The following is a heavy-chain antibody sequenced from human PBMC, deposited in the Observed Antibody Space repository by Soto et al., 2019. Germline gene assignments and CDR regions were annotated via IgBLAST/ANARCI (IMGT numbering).Heavy chain of an antibody. CDR1: GGTFSSYA. Sequence: QVQLVQSGAEVKKPGSSVKVSCKASGGTFSSYAISWVRQAPGQGIGWTGGIIPIFGTANYAQKFQGRVTITADESTSTAYMELSSLRSEDTAVYYCASEVAATYYYYYGMDVWGQGTTVTVSS. V-gene: IGHV1-69*01. CDR3: ASEVAATYYYYYGMDV. D-gene: IGHD2-15*01. J-gene: IGHJ6*02. CDR2: IIPIFGTA.